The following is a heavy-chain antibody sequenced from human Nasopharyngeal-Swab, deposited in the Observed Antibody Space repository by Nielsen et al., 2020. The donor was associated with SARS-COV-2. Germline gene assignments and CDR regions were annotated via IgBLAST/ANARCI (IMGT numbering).Heavy chain of an antibody. CDR3: AKPVTNDFWSGYYLVGAFDI. CDR1: GFTFDDYA. Sequence: SLKISCAASGFTFDDYAMHWVRQAPGKGLEWVSGISWNSGSIGYADSVKGRFTISRDNAKNSLYLQMNSLRAEDTALYYCAKPVTNDFWSGYYLVGAFDIWGQETMVTVSS. CDR2: ISWNSGSI. J-gene: IGHJ3*02. V-gene: IGHV3-9*01. D-gene: IGHD3-3*01.